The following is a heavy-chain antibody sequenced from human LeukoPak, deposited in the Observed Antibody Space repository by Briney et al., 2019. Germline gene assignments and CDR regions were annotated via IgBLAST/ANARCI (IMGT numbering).Heavy chain of an antibody. CDR3: AKRVPYTSSSVYFDY. CDR2: ISDDGRST. D-gene: IGHD6-6*01. CDR1: VFTFSNYG. V-gene: IGHV3-23*01. J-gene: IGHJ4*02. Sequence: GGSLRLSCAASVFTFSNYGMSWVRQAPGKGLEWVSAISDDGRSTYYADSVKGRFTISKDNSKNTLYLQMNNLRAEDAAVYYCAKRVPYTSSSVYFDYWGQGTLVTVSS.